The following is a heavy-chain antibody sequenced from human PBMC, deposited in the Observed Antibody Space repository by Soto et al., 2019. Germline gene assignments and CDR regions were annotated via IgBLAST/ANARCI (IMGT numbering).Heavy chain of an antibody. V-gene: IGHV4-39*01. D-gene: IGHD3-3*02. CDR3: VRYDRINMKPYSPEGFHI. CDR1: GGSSSSSNSH. Sequence: SETLPLTYTVSGGSSSSSNSHWGWTRQPPGKGLEYIGSVYYGGAIFYSGNIYYNPSLKSRVTISVDTSKNQFSLRLSSVTAADTGVYYCVRYDRINMKPYSPEGFHIWGQGTMVTVSS. CDR2: VYYGGAIFYSGNI. J-gene: IGHJ3*02.